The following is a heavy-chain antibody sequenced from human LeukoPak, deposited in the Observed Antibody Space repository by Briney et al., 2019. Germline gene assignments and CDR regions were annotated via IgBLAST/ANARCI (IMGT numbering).Heavy chain of an antibody. Sequence: GGSLRLSCAASGFTFSIYAMHWVRQAPGEGLEWVAFMSFDGSNKYYADSVKGRFTISRDNSKNTVYLQMNSLRGEDTTVYYCAREAGWEDYYFDLWGRGTLVTVSS. CDR3: AREAGWEDYYFDL. J-gene: IGHJ2*01. CDR2: MSFDGSNK. CDR1: GFTFSIYA. V-gene: IGHV3-30-3*01. D-gene: IGHD1-26*01.